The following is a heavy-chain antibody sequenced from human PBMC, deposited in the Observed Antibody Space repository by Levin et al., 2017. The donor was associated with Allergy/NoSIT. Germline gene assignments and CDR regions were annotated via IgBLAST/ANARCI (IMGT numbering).Heavy chain of an antibody. CDR1: GYSLSTHA. D-gene: IGHD3-10*01. Sequence: PWASVKVSCEASGYSLSTHAITWVRQAPGQGLEWMGWISGFNHNTDSAQKFQDRLTMTIETSTSTAYMELRSLRSDDTAVYYCARARGFYGMDVWGQGTTVIVSS. J-gene: IGHJ6*02. CDR3: ARARGFYGMDV. CDR2: ISGFNHNT. V-gene: IGHV1-18*01.